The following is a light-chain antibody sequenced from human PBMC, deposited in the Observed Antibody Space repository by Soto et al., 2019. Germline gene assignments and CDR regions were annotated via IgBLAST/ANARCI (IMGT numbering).Light chain of an antibody. CDR1: QSVSSNY. CDR2: GAS. CDR3: QQYGSSLLT. J-gene: IGKJ4*01. V-gene: IGKV3-20*01. Sequence: EVVLTQSPGTLSLSPGERATLSCRASQSVSSNYLAWYQQKPGQAPRLFIFGASSRATGIPDRFSGSGSGTDFTLTISTLEPEDFAVYYCQQYGSSLLTFGGGTKAEIK.